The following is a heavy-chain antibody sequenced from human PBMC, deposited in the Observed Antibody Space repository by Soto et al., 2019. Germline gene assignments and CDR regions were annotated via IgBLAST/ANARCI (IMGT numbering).Heavy chain of an antibody. J-gene: IGHJ4*02. CDR3: ARVRILSGLFRSFDY. V-gene: IGHV5-51*01. Sequence: GESLKISCEDSGCRFTSYWIAWVRQMPGKGLEWMGIVYVDDSDTKYSPSFEGQVTISADKSFNSAYLQWTSLRASDTAMYYCARVRILSGLFRSFDYWGQGTQVTVSS. CDR2: VYVDDSDT. CDR1: GCRFTSYW. D-gene: IGHD3-10*01.